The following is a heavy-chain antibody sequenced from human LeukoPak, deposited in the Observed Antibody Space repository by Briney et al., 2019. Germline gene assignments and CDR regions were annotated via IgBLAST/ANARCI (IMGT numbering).Heavy chain of an antibody. CDR2: LYSDGTT. Sequence: GGSLRLSCAASGFTVSSNYMSWVRQAPGKGLEWVSVLYSDGTTYYADSVKGRFTISRDNSKNTLYLQMNDLRAEDTAVYYCAKDRSYYVTYYFDYWGQGTLVTVSS. D-gene: IGHD1-26*01. V-gene: IGHV3-53*01. CDR1: GFTVSSNY. CDR3: AKDRSYYVTYYFDY. J-gene: IGHJ4*02.